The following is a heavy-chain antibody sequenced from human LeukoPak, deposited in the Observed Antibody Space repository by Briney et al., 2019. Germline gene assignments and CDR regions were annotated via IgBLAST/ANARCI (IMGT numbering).Heavy chain of an antibody. J-gene: IGHJ3*02. D-gene: IGHD1-26*01. CDR1: GGSISSSSYY. CDR3: ARSAVGATLGDAFDI. V-gene: IGHV4-39*01. Sequence: PSETLSLTCTVSGGSISSSSYYWGWIRQPPGKGLEWIGSIYYSGSTYYNPSLKSRVTISVDTSKNQFSLKLSSVTAADTAVYYCARSAVGATLGDAFDIWGQGTMVTVSS. CDR2: IYYSGST.